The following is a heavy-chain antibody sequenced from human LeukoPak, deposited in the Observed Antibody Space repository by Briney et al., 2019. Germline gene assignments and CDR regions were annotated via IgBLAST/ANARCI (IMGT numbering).Heavy chain of an antibody. CDR3: ARGSSYGFSMAY. V-gene: IGHV1-18*01. CDR2: ITTYNGDT. D-gene: IGHD5-18*01. CDR1: GYTFTNYG. J-gene: IGHJ4*02. Sequence: ASVKVSCKTCGYTFTNYGINWVRQAPGQGLEWIGWITTYNGDTNYAQNLQGRVTMTTDTSTSTAYMELRSLRSDDTAVYYCARGSSYGFSMAYWGQGTLVTVSS.